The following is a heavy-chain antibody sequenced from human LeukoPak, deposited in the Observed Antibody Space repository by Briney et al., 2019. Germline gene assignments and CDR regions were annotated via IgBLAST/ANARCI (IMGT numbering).Heavy chain of an antibody. CDR3: ARSRDGYNLLDY. V-gene: IGHV4-30-2*01. CDR1: GGSISSGGYY. J-gene: IGHJ4*02. Sequence: SETLSLTCTVSGGSISSGGYYWSWIRQPPGKGLEWIRYIYRSGSTYYNPSLKSRVTISVDRSKNQFSLKLSSVTAADTAVDYCARSRDGYNLLDYWGQGTLVTVSS. D-gene: IGHD5-24*01. CDR2: IYRSGST.